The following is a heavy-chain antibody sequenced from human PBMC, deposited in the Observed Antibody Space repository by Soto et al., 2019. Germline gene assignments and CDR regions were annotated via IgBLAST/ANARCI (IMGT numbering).Heavy chain of an antibody. J-gene: IGHJ4*02. D-gene: IGHD3-10*01. Sequence: QVELVESGGGVAQPGRSLRLACAASGFTFRNYGMHWVRQAPGKGLEWVAVISHDGSKKYYVDSVQGRFTISRDNSKNXXYLQVNSLRTEDTAVYYCAKDWGHRYESGSSYFDYWGQGSLVIVSS. V-gene: IGHV3-30*18. CDR1: GFTFRNYG. CDR3: AKDWGHRYESGSSYFDY. CDR2: ISHDGSKK.